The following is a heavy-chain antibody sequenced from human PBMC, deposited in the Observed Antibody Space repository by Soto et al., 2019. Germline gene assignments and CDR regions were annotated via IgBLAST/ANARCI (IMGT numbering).Heavy chain of an antibody. CDR2: IDYSGST. D-gene: IGHD6-13*01. J-gene: IGHJ2*01. V-gene: IGHV4-39*01. Sequence: QLQLQESGPGLVQPSETLSLTCTVSGASIRSLIYYWGWIRQSPGRGLEWIGSIDYSGSTYYASTLKGRVALSVDTSKNQFSLDLSAVTAADTAVYYCARPNSSSWGDWYFDLWGRGTLVTVSA. CDR3: ARPNSSSWGDWYFDL. CDR1: GASIRSLIYY.